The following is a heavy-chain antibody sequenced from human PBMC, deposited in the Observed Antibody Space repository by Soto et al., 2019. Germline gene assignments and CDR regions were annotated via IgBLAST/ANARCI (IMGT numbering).Heavy chain of an antibody. V-gene: IGHV1-18*01. CDR1: GYTFTSYG. D-gene: IGHD3-22*01. Sequence: QVQLVQSGAEVKKPGASVKVSCKASGYTFTSYGISWVRQAPGQGLEWMGWVSTYNGNTNYAQKLQGRVTMTTDTSTSTAYMELRSLRSDDTAVYYCARDSYYYDSSGYYDPDYWGQGTLVTVSS. CDR2: VSTYNGNT. CDR3: ARDSYYYDSSGYYDPDY. J-gene: IGHJ4*02.